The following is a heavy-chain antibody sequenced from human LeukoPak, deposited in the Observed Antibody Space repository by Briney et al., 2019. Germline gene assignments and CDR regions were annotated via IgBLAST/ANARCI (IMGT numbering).Heavy chain of an antibody. V-gene: IGHV4-59*01. J-gene: IGHJ6*02. Sequence: PSETLSLTCTVFGGSISSYYWSWIRQPPGKGLEWIGYIYYRGSTSYNPSLKSRVTISVDTSKNQFSLRLSSVTAADTAVYYCAREGFILVRGVMDVWGQGTTVTVSS. CDR2: IYYRGST. CDR3: AREGFILVRGVMDV. CDR1: GGSISSYY. D-gene: IGHD3-10*01.